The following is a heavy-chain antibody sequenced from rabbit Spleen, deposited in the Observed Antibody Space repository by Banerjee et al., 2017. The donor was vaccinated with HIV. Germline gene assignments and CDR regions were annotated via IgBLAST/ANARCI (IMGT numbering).Heavy chain of an antibody. J-gene: IGHJ4*01. Sequence: QQQLEESGGGLVKPGGTLTLTCTASGFSFSNNYVMCWVRQAPGKGLEWIACIYTGSSVSTYYASWAKGRFTISKTSSTTVTLQMTSLTAADTATYFCARDDDGYGYWFKLWGPGTLVTVS. V-gene: IGHV1S45*01. D-gene: IGHD6-1*01. CDR1: GFSFSNNYV. CDR2: IYTGSSVST. CDR3: ARDDDGYGYWFKL.